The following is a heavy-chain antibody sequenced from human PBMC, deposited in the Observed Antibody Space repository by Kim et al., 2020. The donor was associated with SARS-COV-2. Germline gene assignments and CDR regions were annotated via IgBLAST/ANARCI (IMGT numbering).Heavy chain of an antibody. J-gene: IGHJ4*02. CDR3: ARDSAYSSTWYIWRAVADFDY. CDR1: GYTFTNYA. CDR2: INTNTGNP. V-gene: IGHV7-4-1*02. D-gene: IGHD6-13*01. Sequence: ASVKVSCKASGYTFTNYALNWVRQAPGQGLEWMGWINTNTGNPTYAQGFTGRFVFSLDTSVSTAYLQISSLKSEDTAVYYCARDSAYSSTWYIWRAVADFDYWGQGTLVTVSS.